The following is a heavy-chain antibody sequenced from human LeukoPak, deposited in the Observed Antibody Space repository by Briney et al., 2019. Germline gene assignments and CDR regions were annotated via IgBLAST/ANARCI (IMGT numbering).Heavy chain of an antibody. CDR1: GFTFSSYW. Sequence: GGSLRLSCAASGFTFSSYWMSWVRQAPGKGLEWVANIKQDGSEKYYVDSVKGRFTISRDNAKNSLYLQVNSLRAEATAVYYCARVGITMIRGVITVDYWGQGTLVTVSS. CDR3: ARVGITMIRGVITVDY. J-gene: IGHJ4*02. V-gene: IGHV3-7*01. D-gene: IGHD3-10*01. CDR2: IKQDGSEK.